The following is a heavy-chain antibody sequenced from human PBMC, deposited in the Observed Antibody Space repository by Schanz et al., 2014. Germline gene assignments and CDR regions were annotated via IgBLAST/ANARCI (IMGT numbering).Heavy chain of an antibody. CDR3: ARGTMPGTFDI. D-gene: IGHD2-2*01. CDR1: GGTFSSDT. J-gene: IGHJ3*02. V-gene: IGHV1-69*09. Sequence: VQLVQSGAEVKRPGASVRVSCKASGGTFSSDTFSWVRQAPGQGLEWMGRIVPIAGITNYAQQFQGRVTFTADKSTSTAYMELSSLRYEDTALYYCARGTMPGTFDIWGQGTMXTVSS. CDR2: IVPIAGIT.